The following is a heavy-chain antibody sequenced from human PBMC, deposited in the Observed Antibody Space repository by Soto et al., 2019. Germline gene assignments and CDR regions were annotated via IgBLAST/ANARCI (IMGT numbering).Heavy chain of an antibody. V-gene: IGHV3-74*01. J-gene: IGHJ4*02. Sequence: EAQLVESGGGLVQPGGCLRLSCAASGFTFSNYWMHWVRQAPGKGLVWVSRISSDGSSSNYADSVKGRFTISRDNDKNTLYLQMNSRRAEDTAVYFCARGGSGYTYGWGQGTLVTVSS. D-gene: IGHD5-18*01. CDR3: ARGGSGYTYG. CDR1: GFTFSNYW. CDR2: ISSDGSSS.